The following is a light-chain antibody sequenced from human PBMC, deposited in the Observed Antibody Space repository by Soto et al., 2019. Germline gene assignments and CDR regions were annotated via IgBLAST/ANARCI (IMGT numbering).Light chain of an antibody. V-gene: IGKV1-8*01. CDR2: AAS. J-gene: IGKJ4*01. Sequence: AIRMTQSPSSLSASTGDRVTITCRASQGISSYLTWYQQKPWKAPKLLIYAASTLQSGVPSRFSGSGSGTEFTLTISCLQSEDFATYYCHLYYSYRLIFGGGTKVEIK. CDR3: HLYYSYRLI. CDR1: QGISSY.